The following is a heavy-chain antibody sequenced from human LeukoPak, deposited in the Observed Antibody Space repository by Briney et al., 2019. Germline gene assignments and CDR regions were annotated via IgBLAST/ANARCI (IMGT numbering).Heavy chain of an antibody. CDR1: GYSISRGYS. D-gene: IGHD3-22*01. Sequence: PSETLSLTCTVSGYSISRGYSWGWIRQPPGKGLEWIGNIYHSGSTNYSPSLKSRVTISVDTSKNQFSLKLSSVTAADTAVYFCAREDYYNSGSYYLDYWGQGTLVTVSS. CDR2: IYHSGST. CDR3: AREDYYNSGSYYLDY. J-gene: IGHJ4*02. V-gene: IGHV4-38-2*02.